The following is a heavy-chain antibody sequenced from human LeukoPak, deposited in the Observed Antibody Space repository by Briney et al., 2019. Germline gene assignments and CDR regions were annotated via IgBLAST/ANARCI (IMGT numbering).Heavy chain of an antibody. CDR1: GFTFSSYS. D-gene: IGHD3-10*01. CDR3: ARDLGSGSNALDY. J-gene: IGHJ4*02. Sequence: GGSLRLSCAASGFTFSSYSMNWVRQAPGKGLEWVSSISSSSSYIYYADSVKGRFTISRDNVKNSLYLQMNSLRAEDTAVYYCARDLGSGSNALDYWGQGTLVTVSS. CDR2: ISSSSSYI. V-gene: IGHV3-21*01.